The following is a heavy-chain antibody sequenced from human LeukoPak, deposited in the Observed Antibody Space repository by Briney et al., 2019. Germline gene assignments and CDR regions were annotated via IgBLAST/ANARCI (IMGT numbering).Heavy chain of an antibody. D-gene: IGHD1-26*01. CDR1: GGSISSSS. J-gene: IGHJ6*03. CDR2: ITSSSSYT. V-gene: IGHV3-21*01. Sequence: ETLSLTCTVSGGSISSSSYYWGWIRQPPGKGLEWVSSITSSSSYTFYADSVKGRFTISRDNAKNSLYLQMNSLRAEDTAIYYCARDPYNGGYGDSYYYYMDVWGKGTTVTISS. CDR3: ARDPYNGGYGDSYYYYMDV.